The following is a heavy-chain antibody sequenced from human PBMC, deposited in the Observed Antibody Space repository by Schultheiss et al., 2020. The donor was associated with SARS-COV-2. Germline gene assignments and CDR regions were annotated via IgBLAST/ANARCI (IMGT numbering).Heavy chain of an antibody. J-gene: IGHJ4*02. D-gene: IGHD2-21*02. CDR3: ARDQGGDCYLDY. CDR1: GLAFSNYW. CDR2: INSVGSSI. V-gene: IGHV3-74*01. Sequence: GGSLRLSCTTSGLAFSNYWMHWVRQAPGQGLVWVARINSVGSSIDYADSVKGRFTISRDNTKTTVYLQMNSLRAEDTAVYYCARDQGGDCYLDYWGQGTLVTVSS.